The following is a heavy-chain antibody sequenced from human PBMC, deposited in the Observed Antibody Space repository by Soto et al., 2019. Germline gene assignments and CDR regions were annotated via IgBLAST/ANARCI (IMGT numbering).Heavy chain of an antibody. CDR1: GFTFSSYG. CDR3: ARPPSSYSSGWRFDY. CDR2: IWYDGSNK. D-gene: IGHD6-19*01. J-gene: IGHJ4*02. Sequence: GGSLRLSCAASGFTFSSYGMHWVRQAPGKGLEWVAVIWYDGSNKYYADSVKGRFTISRDNSKNTLYLQMNSLRAEDTAVYYCARPPSSYSSGWRFDYWGQGTLVTVSS. V-gene: IGHV3-33*01.